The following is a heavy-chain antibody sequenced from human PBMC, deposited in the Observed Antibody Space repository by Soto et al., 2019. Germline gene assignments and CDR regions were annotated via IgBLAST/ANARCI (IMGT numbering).Heavy chain of an antibody. CDR1: GGSLSSYY. Sequence: PSETPSLTCTVSGGSLSSYYWSWIRQPPGKGLEWIGYIYYSGSTNYNPSLKSRVTISVDTSKNQFSLKLSSVTAADTAVYYCAYGDYGAFDIWGQGTMVTVSS. CDR3: AYGDYGAFDI. V-gene: IGHV4-59*01. CDR2: IYYSGST. D-gene: IGHD4-17*01. J-gene: IGHJ3*02.